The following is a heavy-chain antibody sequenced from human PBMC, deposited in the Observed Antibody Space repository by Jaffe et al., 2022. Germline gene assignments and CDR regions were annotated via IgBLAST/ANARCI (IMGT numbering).Heavy chain of an antibody. Sequence: QVQLVQSGAEVKKPGASVKVSCKASGYTFTSYYMHWVRQAPGQGLEWMGIINPSGGSTSYAQKFQGRVTMTRDTSTSTVYMELSSLRSEDTAVYYCARDKVVQLERRGGGEFDYWGQGTLVTVSS. V-gene: IGHV1-46*01. CDR3: ARDKVVQLERRGGGEFDY. D-gene: IGHD1-1*01. CDR2: INPSGGST. J-gene: IGHJ4*02. CDR1: GYTFTSYY.